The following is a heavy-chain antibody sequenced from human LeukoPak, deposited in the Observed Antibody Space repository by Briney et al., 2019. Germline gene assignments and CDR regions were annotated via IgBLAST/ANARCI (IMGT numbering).Heavy chain of an antibody. D-gene: IGHD6-13*01. CDR2: ISGSGGST. CDR3: ARVGSRSWYGSRSWYEPFDY. V-gene: IGHV3-23*01. J-gene: IGHJ4*02. CDR1: GFTFSSYA. Sequence: GGSLRLSCAASGFTFSSYAMSWVRQAPGKGLEWVSAISGSGGSTYYADSVKGRFTISRDNSKNTLYLQMNSLRAEDTAVYYCARVGSRSWYGSRSWYEPFDYWGQGTLVTVSS.